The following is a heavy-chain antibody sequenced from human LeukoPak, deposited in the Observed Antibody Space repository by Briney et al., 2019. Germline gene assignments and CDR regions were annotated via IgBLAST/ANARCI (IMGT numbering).Heavy chain of an antibody. V-gene: IGHV1-3*01. CDR1: GYTFTSNS. J-gene: IGHJ3*02. D-gene: IGHD1-1*01. CDR3: ARDFNWASDI. Sequence: ASVTVSCTTSGYTFTSNSIHWVRQAPGQRLEWMGWINADTGVRKYSENFQGRVTITTDTSARSAYMELSSLRSEDTAVYYCARDFNWASDIWGQGTMVTVSS. CDR2: INADTGVR.